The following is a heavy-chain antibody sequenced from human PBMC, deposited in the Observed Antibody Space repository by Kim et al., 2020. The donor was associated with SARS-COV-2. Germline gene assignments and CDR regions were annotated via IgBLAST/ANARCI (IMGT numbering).Heavy chain of an antibody. V-gene: IGHV1-69*13. CDR2: IIPIFGTA. Sequence: SVKVSCKASGGTFSSYAISSVRQAPGQGLEWMGGIIPIFGTANYAQKFQGRVTITADESTSTAYMELSSLRSEDTAVYYCASVVKPNKDSSRREYFQHWGQGTLVTVSS. D-gene: IGHD6-13*01. J-gene: IGHJ1*01. CDR1: GGTFSSYA. CDR3: ASVVKPNKDSSRREYFQH.